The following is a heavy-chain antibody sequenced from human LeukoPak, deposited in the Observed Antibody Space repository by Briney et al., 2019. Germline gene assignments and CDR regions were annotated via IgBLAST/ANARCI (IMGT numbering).Heavy chain of an antibody. V-gene: IGHV3-21*01. D-gene: IGHD2-2*01. CDR2: ISSGSSYI. Sequence: GGSLRLSCAASGFTFSSYSMNWVRQAPGKVLECVSSISSGSSYIYDTGSVKGRFTISRDNAKNSLYLQMNSLRAEDTAVYYCARDPECSSTTCYNDYWGQGTLVTVSS. CDR3: ARDPECSSTTCYNDY. J-gene: IGHJ4*02. CDR1: GFTFSSYS.